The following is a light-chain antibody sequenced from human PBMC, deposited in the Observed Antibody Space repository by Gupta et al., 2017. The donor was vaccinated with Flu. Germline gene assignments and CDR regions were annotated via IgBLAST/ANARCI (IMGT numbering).Light chain of an antibody. CDR2: EDN. J-gene: IGLJ2*01. V-gene: IGLV6-57*03. Sequence: NFMLTQPHSVSESQGKTVTISCTRSSGSIDTNYVQWYQQPPGTAPITVIYEDNVRPSGVPDRFSGSIDTSSNSASLTISGLKTEDEAEYYCQSYDINHVVFGGGTRLTVL. CDR3: QSYDINHVV. CDR1: SGSIDTNY.